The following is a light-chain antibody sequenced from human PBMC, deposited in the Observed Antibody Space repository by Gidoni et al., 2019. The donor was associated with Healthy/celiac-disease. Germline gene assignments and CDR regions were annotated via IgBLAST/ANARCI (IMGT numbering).Light chain of an antibody. V-gene: IGKV1-33*01. CDR1: QDISNY. CDR2: DAS. Sequence: DIQMTQSPSSLSVSVGDRVTITCQASQDISNYLNWYQQKPGKAPKLLIYDASNLETGVPSRFSGSGSGTDFTFTISSLQPEDIATYYCQQYDNLPCSFGQGTKLEIK. CDR3: QQYDNLPCS. J-gene: IGKJ2*04.